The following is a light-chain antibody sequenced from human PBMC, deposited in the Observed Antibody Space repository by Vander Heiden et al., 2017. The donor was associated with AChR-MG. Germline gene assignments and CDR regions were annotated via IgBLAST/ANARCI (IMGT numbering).Light chain of an antibody. J-gene: IGKJ4*01. Sequence: IPMSQPPSFLSASVGDRLPITRPASQDLTNYLNWYQQKPGKAPSLLIYDASSMETGIPARFSGSGSGTDFTFTISSLQPEDIATYYCQQHGSPPLTFGGGTKVEVK. CDR3: QQHGSPPLT. CDR1: QDLTNY. CDR2: DAS. V-gene: IGKV1-33*01.